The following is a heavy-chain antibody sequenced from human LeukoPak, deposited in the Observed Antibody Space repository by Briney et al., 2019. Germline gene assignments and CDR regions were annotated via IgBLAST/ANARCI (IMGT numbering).Heavy chain of an antibody. Sequence: SETLSLTCSVSGASISSGSDYWSWIRQPAGKALEWIGRVHTSGNPNYNPSLESRVSISIDRSKNQFSLELNSVTAADTAVYYCARDGGDLGPGTIRGARFYYYYMDVWGKGTTVIVSS. D-gene: IGHD3-16*01. J-gene: IGHJ6*03. CDR2: VHTSGNP. V-gene: IGHV4-61*02. CDR3: ARDGGDLGPGTIRGARFYYYYMDV. CDR1: GASISSGSDY.